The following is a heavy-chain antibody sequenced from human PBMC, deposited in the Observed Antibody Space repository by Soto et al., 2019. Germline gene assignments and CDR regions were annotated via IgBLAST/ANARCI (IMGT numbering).Heavy chain of an antibody. D-gene: IGHD4-17*01. CDR2: ISSSGSTI. CDR3: ARETYGDYHYYYGMDV. CDR1: GFTFSDYY. J-gene: IGHJ6*02. V-gene: IGHV3-11*01. Sequence: PGGSLRLSCAASGFTFSDYYMSWIRQAPGKGLEWVSYISSSGSTIYYADSVKGRFTISRDNAKNSLYLQMNSLRAEDTAVYYCARETYGDYHYYYGMDVWGQGTTVTVSS.